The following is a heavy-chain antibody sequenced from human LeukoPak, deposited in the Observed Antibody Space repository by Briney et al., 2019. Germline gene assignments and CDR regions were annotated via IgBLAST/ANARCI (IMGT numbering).Heavy chain of an antibody. V-gene: IGHV4-61*09. Sequence: SQTLSLTCTVSGGSISSGSYYWSWLRQPAGKGLEWIGHIYTSGSTNYNPSLKSRVAISVDTSKNQFSLKLSSVTAADTAVYYCAREGYSSSWEYWGQGTLVTVSS. CDR3: AREGYSSSWEY. J-gene: IGHJ4*02. CDR2: IYTSGST. D-gene: IGHD6-13*01. CDR1: GGSISSGSYY.